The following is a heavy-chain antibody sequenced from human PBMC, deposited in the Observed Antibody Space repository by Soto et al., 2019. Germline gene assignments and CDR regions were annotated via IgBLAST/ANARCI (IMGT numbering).Heavy chain of an antibody. CDR1: GFTLSGYA. Sequence: EVQLAESGGGLAQPGGSLRLSGAAYGFTLSGYAMDWVRQAPGKGLEYVSGISSNGVGTYYANSVQGRFTISRDNSKNTVYLQMGSLRPEDMAVYYCARRARPDFYYMDVWGKGTTVTVSS. V-gene: IGHV3-64*01. CDR2: ISSNGVGT. J-gene: IGHJ6*03. D-gene: IGHD6-6*01. CDR3: ARRARPDFYYMDV.